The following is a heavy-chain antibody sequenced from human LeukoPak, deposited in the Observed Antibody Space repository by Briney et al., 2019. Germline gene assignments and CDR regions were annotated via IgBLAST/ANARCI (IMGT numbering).Heavy chain of an antibody. Sequence: GGSLRLSCAASGFTFSSYSMNWVRQAPGKGLEWVSSISSSSSYIYYADSVKGRFTISRDNAKNTLYLQMNSLRAEDTAVYYCARDDWDVISSSLVDYWGQGTLVTVSS. J-gene: IGHJ4*02. D-gene: IGHD6-13*01. V-gene: IGHV3-21*01. CDR2: ISSSSSYI. CDR3: ARDDWDVISSSLVDY. CDR1: GFTFSSYS.